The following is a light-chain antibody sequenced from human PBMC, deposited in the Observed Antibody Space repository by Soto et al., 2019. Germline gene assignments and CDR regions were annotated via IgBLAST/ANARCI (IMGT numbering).Light chain of an antibody. V-gene: IGKV3D-15*01. J-gene: IGKJ5*01. Sequence: EIVMTQSPATLSVSPGARATLSCRASQSVSNNLAWYQQKPGQAPRLLIYLASTRAPGIPARFSGSGSGTELTLTISSLQSEDFAVYYCQQYNNWPLFGQGTRLEIK. CDR3: QQYNNWPL. CDR1: QSVSNN. CDR2: LAS.